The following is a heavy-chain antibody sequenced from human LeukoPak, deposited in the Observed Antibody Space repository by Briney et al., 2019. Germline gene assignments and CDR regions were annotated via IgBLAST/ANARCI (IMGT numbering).Heavy chain of an antibody. CDR1: GGSFSGYY. J-gene: IGHJ5*02. V-gene: IGHV4-34*01. D-gene: IGHD2-2*01. CDR2: INHSGST. CDR3: ARGGRYCSSTSCHRGHGWFDP. Sequence: PSETLSLTCAVYGGSFSGYYWSWIRQPPGKGLEWIGEINHSGSTNYNPSLKSRVTISVDTSKNQFSLKLCSVTAADTAVYYCARGGRYCSSTSCHRGHGWFDPWGQGTLVTVSS.